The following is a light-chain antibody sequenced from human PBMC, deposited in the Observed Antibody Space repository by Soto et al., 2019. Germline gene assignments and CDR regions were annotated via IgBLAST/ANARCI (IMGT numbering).Light chain of an antibody. V-gene: IGKV3-20*01. CDR1: QTVSSSY. CDR3: QQYGHSPTST. J-gene: IGKJ2*01. Sequence: EIVLTQSPGTLSLSPGERATLSCRASQTVSSSYLAWYQQKPGQAPRLLIYGASTRATGIPGRFSGSASGTDFTLTIIRLEPEDVSVYYCQQYGHSPTSTFGQGTNLEIK. CDR2: GAS.